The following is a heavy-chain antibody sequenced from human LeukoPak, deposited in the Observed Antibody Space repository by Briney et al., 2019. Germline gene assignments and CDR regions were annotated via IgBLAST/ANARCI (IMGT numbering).Heavy chain of an antibody. CDR3: TRRLDD. CDR1: GFSFNSGW. V-gene: IGHV3-7*01. Sequence: PGGSLRLSCAASGFSFNSGWMDWVRQAPGKGLEWVANIKHDESEKNYLDSVKGRFTISRGNAQNSLYLQMNGLRVEDTAVYYCTRRLDDWGQGTLVTVSS. CDR2: IKHDESEK. D-gene: IGHD3-16*01. J-gene: IGHJ4*02.